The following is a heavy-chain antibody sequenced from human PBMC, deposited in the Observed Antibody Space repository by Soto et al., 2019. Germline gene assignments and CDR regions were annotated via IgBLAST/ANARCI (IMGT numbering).Heavy chain of an antibody. Sequence: ASVKVSCKVSGYTLTELSMHWVRQAPGKGLEWMGVFDPEDGETIYAQKFQGRVTMTEDTSTDTAYMELSSLRSEDTAVYYCAGSLAVAGNFDYWGQGTLVTVSS. CDR1: GYTLTELS. CDR2: FDPEDGET. CDR3: AGSLAVAGNFDY. D-gene: IGHD6-19*01. V-gene: IGHV1-24*01. J-gene: IGHJ4*02.